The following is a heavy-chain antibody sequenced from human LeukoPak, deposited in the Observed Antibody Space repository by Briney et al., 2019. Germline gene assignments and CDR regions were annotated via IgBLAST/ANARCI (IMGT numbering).Heavy chain of an antibody. D-gene: IGHD6-13*01. V-gene: IGHV4-59*01. Sequence: SETLSLTCTVSGGSISSYYWSWIRQPPGKGLEWIGHIYYSGSTNYNPSLKSRVTISVDTSKNQFSLKLSSMTAADTAVYYCASGSSWPDWYFDLWGRGTLVTVSS. CDR3: ASGSSWPDWYFDL. J-gene: IGHJ2*01. CDR2: IYYSGST. CDR1: GGSISSYY.